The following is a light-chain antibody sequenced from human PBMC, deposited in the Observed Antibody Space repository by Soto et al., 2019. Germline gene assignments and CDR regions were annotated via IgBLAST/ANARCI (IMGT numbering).Light chain of an antibody. CDR2: ATS. J-gene: IGKJ2*03. CDR3: QQYGDNNSPRYS. Sequence: EIVLTQSPGTLSLSPGDRVTLSCRASQSVSSNYFAWYQQKPGQAPRLVIYATSSRATGIPDRFSGSGSGTDFTLTISRLEPEDFAMYYCQQYGDNNSPRYSFGQGTRLEI. CDR1: QSVSSNY. V-gene: IGKV3-20*01.